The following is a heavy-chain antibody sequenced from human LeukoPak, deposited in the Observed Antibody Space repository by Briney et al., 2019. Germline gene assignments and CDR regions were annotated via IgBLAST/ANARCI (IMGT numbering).Heavy chain of an antibody. CDR2: INPSGGST. CDR3: ARGFADLEYCSGGSCYPYYFDY. Sequence: ASVKVSCKASGYTFTSYGISWVRQAPGQGLEWMGIINPSGGSTSYAQKFQGRVTMTRDTSTSTVYMELSSLRSEDTAVYYCARGFADLEYCSGGSCYPYYFDYWGQGTLVTVSS. D-gene: IGHD2-15*01. CDR1: GYTFTSYG. V-gene: IGHV1-46*01. J-gene: IGHJ4*02.